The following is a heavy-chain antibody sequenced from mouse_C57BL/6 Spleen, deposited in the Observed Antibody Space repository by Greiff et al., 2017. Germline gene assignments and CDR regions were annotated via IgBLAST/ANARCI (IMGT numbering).Heavy chain of an antibody. CDR3: ARHAYYYDEVSYARDY. V-gene: IGHV5-12*01. Sequence: EVQVVASGGGLVQPGGSLKLSCAASGFTFSDYYMYWVRQTPEKRLEWVAYISNGGGSTYYPDTVQGRFTISRDNAKNTLYLQMSRLKSEDTAMYYCARHAYYYDEVSYARDYWGQGTSVTVSS. CDR1: GFTFSDYY. D-gene: IGHD1-1*01. J-gene: IGHJ4*01. CDR2: ISNGGGST.